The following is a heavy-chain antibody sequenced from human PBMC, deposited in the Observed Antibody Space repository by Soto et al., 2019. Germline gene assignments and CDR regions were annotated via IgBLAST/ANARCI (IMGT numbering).Heavy chain of an antibody. V-gene: IGHV3-23*01. Sequence: GGSLRLSCAASGFIFNTYAMNWVRQAPRKGLEWVSTINFSGGSTYYADSVKGRFTISRDNSKNTVYLQMNSLRAEDTAVYYCAKRYCTDGYCNLDVWGQGTTVTVSS. D-gene: IGHD2-8*01. CDR2: INFSGGST. J-gene: IGHJ6*02. CDR1: GFIFNTYA. CDR3: AKRYCTDGYCNLDV.